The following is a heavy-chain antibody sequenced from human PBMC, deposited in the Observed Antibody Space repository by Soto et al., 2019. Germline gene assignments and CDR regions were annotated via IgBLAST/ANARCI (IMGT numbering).Heavy chain of an antibody. J-gene: IGHJ4*02. CDR3: AKDRLNSARPNELDY. CDR1: GFTFSSYA. Sequence: GGSLRLSCAASGFTFSSYAMSWVRQAPGKGLEWVSAISGSGGSTYYADSVKGRFTISRENSKNTLYLQMNSLRAEDTAVYYCAKDRLNSARPNELDYWGQGTLVTVSS. CDR2: ISGSGGST. V-gene: IGHV3-23*01. D-gene: IGHD6-6*01.